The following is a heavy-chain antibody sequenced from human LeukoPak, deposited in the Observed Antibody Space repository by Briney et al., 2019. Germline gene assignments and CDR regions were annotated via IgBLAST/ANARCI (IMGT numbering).Heavy chain of an antibody. J-gene: IGHJ4*02. D-gene: IGHD3/OR15-3a*01. Sequence: SETLSLTCAVYGGSFSGYYWSWLRQPPGKGLEWIGEINHSGSTNYNPSLKSRVTISVDTSKNQFSLKQSSVTAADTAVYYCARLSRGMISYWGQGTLVTVSS. CDR3: ARLSRGMISY. CDR1: GGSFSGYY. V-gene: IGHV4-34*01. CDR2: INHSGST.